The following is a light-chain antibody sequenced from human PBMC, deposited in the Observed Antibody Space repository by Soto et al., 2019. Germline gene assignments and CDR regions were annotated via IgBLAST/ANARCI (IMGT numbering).Light chain of an antibody. Sequence: DVVLTQSPLSLPVTLGQPASISCRSSQSLVYRDGNTYLNWFHQRPGQSPRRLIYKVSDRDSGVPDRFSGRGSDTDFTLNIARVEAEDVGFYYCMQATHWPGTFGQGTKVEIK. CDR3: MQATHWPGT. CDR1: QSLVYRDGNTY. J-gene: IGKJ1*01. V-gene: IGKV2-30*01. CDR2: KVS.